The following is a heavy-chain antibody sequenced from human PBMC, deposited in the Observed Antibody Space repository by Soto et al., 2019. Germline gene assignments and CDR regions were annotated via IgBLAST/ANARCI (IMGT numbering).Heavy chain of an antibody. CDR1: GFTFSSYG. Sequence: PGASLTLTYSASGFTFSSYGLLWVRQAPGKGLEWVTFIWYDGSNKYYVDSVKGRFTISRDNSKNTLYLEMNSLRAEDTAVYYCAKDARQDGYWDFDYWGQGT. V-gene: IGHV3-30*02. CDR3: AKDARQDGYWDFDY. D-gene: IGHD5-12*01. J-gene: IGHJ4*02. CDR2: IWYDGSNK.